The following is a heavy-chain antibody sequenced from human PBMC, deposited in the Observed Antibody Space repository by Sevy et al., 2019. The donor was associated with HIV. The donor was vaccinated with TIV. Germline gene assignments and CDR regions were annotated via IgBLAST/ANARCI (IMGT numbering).Heavy chain of an antibody. Sequence: ASVKVSCKTSGDTYNNYATSWVRQAPGQGLEWMGEIIPVLHKPKFAQRFQGRVSITADELTTTVYMELSGLRSDDTAVYYCARDRSGSAMDVWGQGTTVTVSS. CDR2: IIPVLHKP. J-gene: IGHJ6*02. CDR1: GDTYNNYA. CDR3: ARDRSGSAMDV. D-gene: IGHD3-22*01. V-gene: IGHV1-69*10.